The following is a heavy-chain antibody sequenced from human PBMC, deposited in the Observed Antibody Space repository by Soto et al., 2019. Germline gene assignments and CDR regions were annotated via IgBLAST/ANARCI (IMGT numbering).Heavy chain of an antibody. V-gene: IGHV4-61*08. D-gene: IGHD5-18*01. Sequence: SETLSLTCTVSGDSVTSGDYYWSWIRQPPGKGLEWIGNIYYSGITNYSPSLKSRVAISLDTSHNQFSLKLSSVTAADTAVYFCVPIHVDTYMTYWFDTWGQGTLVTVSS. J-gene: IGHJ5*01. CDR1: GDSVTSGDYY. CDR2: IYYSGIT. CDR3: VPIHVDTYMTYWFDT.